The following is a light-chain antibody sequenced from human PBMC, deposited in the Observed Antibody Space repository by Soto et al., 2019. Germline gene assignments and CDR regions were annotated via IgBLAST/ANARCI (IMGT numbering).Light chain of an antibody. CDR1: SSEVGRYMY. J-gene: IGLJ1*01. Sequence: QSALTQPASVSGSPGQSITISCAGTSSEVGRYMYVSWYQQHPGKAPKLIIYDVYNRPSGVSNRFSGSKSGNTASLTISGLQAEDEAAYYCTSYTSTSTPYVFGGGTKVTVL. V-gene: IGLV2-14*01. CDR3: TSYTSTSTPYV. CDR2: DVY.